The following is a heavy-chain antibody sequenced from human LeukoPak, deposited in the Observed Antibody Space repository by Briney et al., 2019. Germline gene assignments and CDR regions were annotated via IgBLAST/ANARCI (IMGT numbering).Heavy chain of an antibody. CDR3: ARGYPSSMAARRRYFDL. J-gene: IGHJ2*01. Sequence: SETLSLTCAVSGYSISGGYYWAWIRQPPGKGLEWIGSIYHSGSTNYNPSLKSRVTISVDTSKNQFSLKLSSVTAADTAVYYCARGYPSSMAARRRYFDLWGRGTLVTVSS. CDR1: GYSISGGYY. D-gene: IGHD6-6*01. V-gene: IGHV4-38-2*01. CDR2: IYHSGST.